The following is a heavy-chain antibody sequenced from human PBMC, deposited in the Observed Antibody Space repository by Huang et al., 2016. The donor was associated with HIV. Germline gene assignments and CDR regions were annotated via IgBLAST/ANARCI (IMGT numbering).Heavy chain of an antibody. V-gene: IGHV3-74*02. CDR2: IERDGSST. Sequence: EVELAESGGGSVRPGQSLRLSCVGSGFIFSDYWMHWVRQIPGKGRMWVARIERDGSSTSYADSVKGRFTIYRDNAKNTVYLQMSSLRVDDTAVYYCVRAKEKGYDFWSGYRYWGQGVQVTVSS. J-gene: IGHJ4*01. CDR1: GFIFSDYW. D-gene: IGHD3-3*01. CDR3: VRAKEKGYDFWSGYRY.